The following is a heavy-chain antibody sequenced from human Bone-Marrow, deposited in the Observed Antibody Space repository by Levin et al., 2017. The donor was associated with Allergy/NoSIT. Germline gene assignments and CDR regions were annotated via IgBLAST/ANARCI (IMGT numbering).Heavy chain of an antibody. CDR3: ARGLSTVTTKPILYYFDY. CDR1: GGTFSSYA. D-gene: IGHD4-17*01. CDR2: IIPILGIA. Sequence: KISCKASGGTFSSYAISWVRQAPGQGLEWMGRIIPILGIANYAQKFQGRVTITADKSTSTAYMELSSLRSEDTAVYYCARGLSTVTTKPILYYFDYWGQGTLVTVSS. J-gene: IGHJ4*02. V-gene: IGHV1-69*04.